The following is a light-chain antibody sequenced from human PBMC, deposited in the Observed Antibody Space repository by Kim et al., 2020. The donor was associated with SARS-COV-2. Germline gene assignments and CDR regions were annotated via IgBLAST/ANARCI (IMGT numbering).Light chain of an antibody. V-gene: IGLV3-21*04. Sequence: PGRTARIARGGNSIGSKSVHWYQQMPGQAPVLVISYDSDRPSGIPERFSGSNSGNTATLTISRVEAGDEADYYCQVWDSSSDHRVVFGGGTQLTVL. J-gene: IGLJ2*01. CDR3: QVWDSSSDHRVV. CDR1: SIGSKS. CDR2: YDS.